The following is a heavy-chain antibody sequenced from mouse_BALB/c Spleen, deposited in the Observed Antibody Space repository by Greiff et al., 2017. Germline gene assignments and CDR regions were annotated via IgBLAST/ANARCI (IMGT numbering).Heavy chain of an antibody. CDR3: ASRVRAWLDY. V-gene: IGHV1-74*01. CDR1: GYSFTSYW. CDR2: IHPSDSDT. D-gene: IGHD2-14*01. J-gene: IGHJ3*01. Sequence: VQLQQPGAELVRPGASVKLSCKASGYSFTSYWMNWVKQRPGQGLEWIGMIHPSDSDTRLNQKFKDKATLTVDKSSSTAYMQLSSPTSEDSAVYCCASRVRAWLDYWGQGTLVTVSA.